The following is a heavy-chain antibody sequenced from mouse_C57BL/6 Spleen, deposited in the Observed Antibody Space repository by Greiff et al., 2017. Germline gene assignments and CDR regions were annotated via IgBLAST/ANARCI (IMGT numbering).Heavy chain of an antibody. V-gene: IGHV5-6*01. D-gene: IGHD2-5*01. J-gene: IGHJ2*01. CDR2: ISSGGSYT. CDR1: GFTFSSYG. CDR3: ARPDYSNSFDY. Sequence: EVQLQESGGDLVKPGGSLKLSCAASGFTFSSYGMSWVRQTPDKRLEWVATISSGGSYTYYPDSVKGRFTISRDNAKNTLYLQMSSLKSEDTAMYYCARPDYSNSFDYWGQGTTLTVSS.